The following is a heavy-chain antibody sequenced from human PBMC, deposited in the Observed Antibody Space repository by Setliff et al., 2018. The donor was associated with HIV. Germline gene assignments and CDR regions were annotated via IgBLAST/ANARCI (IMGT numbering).Heavy chain of an antibody. Sequence: GASVKVSCKASGYTFTYSSIHWVRQAPGQGLEWMGWINPNYGITNYAQKIQGRVTMTRDMSIKTAYMALTSLGSDDMAIYYCARGRPGWYLDYWGQGALVTVSS. J-gene: IGHJ4*02. CDR1: GYTFTYSS. D-gene: IGHD6-19*01. CDR2: INPNYGIT. CDR3: ARGRPGWYLDY. V-gene: IGHV1-2*02.